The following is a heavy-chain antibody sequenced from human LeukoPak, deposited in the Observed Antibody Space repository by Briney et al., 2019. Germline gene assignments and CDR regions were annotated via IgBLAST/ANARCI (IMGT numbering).Heavy chain of an antibody. CDR1: GFTVTSNY. CDR3: ASKLTSGY. J-gene: IGHJ4*02. Sequence: GGSLRLSCVVSGFTVTSNYMSWVRQAPGKGLEWVSVIYSGGTTNYADSVKGRFTVYRDNSKNNLHLQMNTLRAEDTAVYYCASKLTSGYWGQGTLVTVSS. D-gene: IGHD4-17*01. CDR2: IYSGGTT. V-gene: IGHV3-66*01.